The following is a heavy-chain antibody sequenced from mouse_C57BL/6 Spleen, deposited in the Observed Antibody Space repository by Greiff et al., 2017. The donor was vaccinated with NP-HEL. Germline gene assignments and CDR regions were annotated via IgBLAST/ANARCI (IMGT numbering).Heavy chain of an antibody. D-gene: IGHD2-4*01. Sequence: VQLKESGPELVKPGASVKISCKASGYSFTGYYMNWVKQSPEKSLEWIGEINPSTGGTTYNQKFKAKATLTVDKSSSTAYMQLKSLTSEDSAVYYCARAGLRYAMDYWGQGTSVTVSS. J-gene: IGHJ4*01. V-gene: IGHV1-42*01. CDR1: GYSFTGYY. CDR3: ARAGLRYAMDY. CDR2: INPSTGGT.